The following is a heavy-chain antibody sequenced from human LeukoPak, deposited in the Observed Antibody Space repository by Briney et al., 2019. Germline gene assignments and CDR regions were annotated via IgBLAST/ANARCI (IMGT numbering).Heavy chain of an antibody. V-gene: IGHV3-30*04. CDR2: ISYDGSNK. CDR1: GFTFSSYA. Sequence: PGGSLRLSCAASGFTFSSYAMHWVRQAPGKGLEWVAVISYDGSNKYYADSVKGRFTISRDNSKNTLYLQMNSLRAEDTAVYYCAKSLSSRGVIIRKTGRSFDYWGQGTLVTVSS. J-gene: IGHJ4*02. CDR3: AKSLSSRGVIIRKTGRSFDY. D-gene: IGHD3-10*01.